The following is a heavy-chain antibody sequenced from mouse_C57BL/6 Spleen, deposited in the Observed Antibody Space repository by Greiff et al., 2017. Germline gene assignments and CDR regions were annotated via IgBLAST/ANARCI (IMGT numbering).Heavy chain of an antibody. D-gene: IGHD1-1*01. CDR1: GYTFTTYP. CDR3: ARYYGSRAWFAY. V-gene: IGHV1-47*01. Sequence: VQLVESGAELVKPGASVKLSCKASGYTFTTYPIEWMKQNHGKSLEWIGNFHPYNDDTKYNEKFKGKATLTVEKSSSTVYLELSRLTSDDSAVYYCARYYGSRAWFAYWGQGTLVTVSA. CDR2: FHPYNDDT. J-gene: IGHJ3*01.